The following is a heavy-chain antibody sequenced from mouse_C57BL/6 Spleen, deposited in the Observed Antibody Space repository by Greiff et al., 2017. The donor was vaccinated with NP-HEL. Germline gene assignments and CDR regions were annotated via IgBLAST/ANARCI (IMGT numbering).Heavy chain of an antibody. Sequence: VQLQQSGPELVKPGASVKIPCKASGYTFTDYNMDWVKQSHGKSLEWIGDINPNNGGTIYNQKFKGKATLTVDKSSSTAYMELRSLTSEDTAVYYCAAIYYDCDGYPSFAYWGQGTTLTVSS. CDR1: GYTFTDYN. V-gene: IGHV1-18*01. D-gene: IGHD2-4*01. CDR3: AAIYYDCDGYPSFAY. J-gene: IGHJ2*01. CDR2: INPNNGGT.